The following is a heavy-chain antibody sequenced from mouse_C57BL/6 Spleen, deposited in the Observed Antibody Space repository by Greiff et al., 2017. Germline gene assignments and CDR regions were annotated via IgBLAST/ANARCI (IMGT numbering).Heavy chain of an antibody. CDR2: IYPRSGNT. CDR3: ARREGREFAY. V-gene: IGHV1-81*01. J-gene: IGHJ3*01. D-gene: IGHD3-3*01. Sequence: VQLQQSGAELARPGASVKLSCKASGYTFTSYGISWVKQRTGQGLEWIGEIYPRSGNTYYNEKFKGKATLTADKSSSTAYMELRSLTSEDSAVYFCARREGREFAYWGQGTLVTVSA. CDR1: GYTFTSYG.